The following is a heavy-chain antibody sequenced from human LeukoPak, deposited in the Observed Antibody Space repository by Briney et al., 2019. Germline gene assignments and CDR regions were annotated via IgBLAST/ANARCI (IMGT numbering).Heavy chain of an antibody. Sequence: SGPTLVNPTQTLTLTCTFSGFSLSTSGMCVSWIRQPPGKALEWLARIDWDDDKYYSTSLKTRLTISKDTSKNQVVLTMTNVDPVDTATYYCARITAARLYAFDIWGQGTMVTVSS. CDR2: IDWDDDK. CDR1: GFSLSTSGMC. CDR3: ARITAARLYAFDI. D-gene: IGHD6-6*01. V-gene: IGHV2-70*11. J-gene: IGHJ3*02.